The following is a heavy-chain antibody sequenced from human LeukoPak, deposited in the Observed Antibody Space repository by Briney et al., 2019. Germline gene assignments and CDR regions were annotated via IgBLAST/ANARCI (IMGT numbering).Heavy chain of an antibody. CDR1: GYTFTSYY. J-gene: IGHJ6*03. D-gene: IGHD2-2*01. CDR2: INPSGGST. Sequence: VASVKVSCKASGYTFTSYYVHWVRQAPGQGLEWMGIINPSGGSTSYAQKFQGRVTMTRDMSTSTVYMELSSLGSEDTAVYYCARAGCSSTSCLTNYYMDVWGKGTTVTVSS. V-gene: IGHV1-46*01. CDR3: ARAGCSSTSCLTNYYMDV.